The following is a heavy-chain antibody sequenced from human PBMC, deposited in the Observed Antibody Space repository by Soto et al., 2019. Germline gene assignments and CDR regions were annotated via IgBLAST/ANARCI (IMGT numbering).Heavy chain of an antibody. Sequence: GASVKVSCKASGSTFRSYAISWVRQAPGQGLEWMGGIIPIFGTANYAQKFQGRVTITADKSTSTAYMELSSLRSEDTAVYYCASSWVSSSPAYYFDYWGQGTLVTVSS. D-gene: IGHD6-6*01. J-gene: IGHJ4*02. CDR2: IIPIFGTA. CDR1: GSTFRSYA. CDR3: ASSWVSSSPAYYFDY. V-gene: IGHV1-69*06.